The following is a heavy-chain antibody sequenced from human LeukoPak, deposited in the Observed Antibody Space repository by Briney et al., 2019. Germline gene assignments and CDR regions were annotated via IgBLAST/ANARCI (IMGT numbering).Heavy chain of an antibody. CDR3: RCGSWRSSFDN. CDR1: GFTFSIYG. J-gene: IGHJ4*02. Sequence: PGRSLRLSCAASGFTFSIYGIHWVRQSPGKGLEWVAVISYTGGTKYYADSVKGRFTISRDNARNSLYLQMHSLRGEDTAVYFCRCGSWRSSFDNWGQGTLVTVSS. V-gene: IGHV3-30*03. D-gene: IGHD3-10*01. CDR2: ISYTGGTK.